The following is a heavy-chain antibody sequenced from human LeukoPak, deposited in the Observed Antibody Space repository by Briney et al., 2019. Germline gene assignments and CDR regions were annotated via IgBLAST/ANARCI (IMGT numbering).Heavy chain of an antibody. D-gene: IGHD3-9*01. CDR3: ARDLSPDYDILTGLDY. CDR2: ISYDGSNK. V-gene: IGHV3-30-3*01. J-gene: IGHJ4*02. Sequence: GGSLRLSCAASGFTFSSYAMHWVRQAPGKGLEWLAVISYDGSNKYYADSVKGRFTISRDNSKNTLYLQMNSLRAEDTAVYYCARDLSPDYDILTGLDYWGQGTLVTVSS. CDR1: GFTFSSYA.